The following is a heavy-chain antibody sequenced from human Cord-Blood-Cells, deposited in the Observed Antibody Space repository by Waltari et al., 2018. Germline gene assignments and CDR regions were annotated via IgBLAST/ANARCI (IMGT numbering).Heavy chain of an antibody. J-gene: IGHJ5*02. V-gene: IGHV1-69*01. Sequence: QVQLVQSGAAVKKPGSSVTVSCKASGGTFSSYAISCVRQAPGQGLEWLGGIIPIFGKANYAQRFQGRVTITADESTSTAYMELSSLRSEDTAVYYCAKTSIAARGFDPWGQGTLVTVSS. CDR1: GGTFSSYA. D-gene: IGHD6-6*01. CDR2: IIPIFGKA. CDR3: AKTSIAARGFDP.